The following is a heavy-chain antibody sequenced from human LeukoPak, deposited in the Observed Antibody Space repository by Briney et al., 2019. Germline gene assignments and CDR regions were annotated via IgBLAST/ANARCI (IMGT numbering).Heavy chain of an antibody. V-gene: IGHV3-23*01. CDR3: VGYSFTYYYYDMYG. D-gene: IGHD2-15*01. CDR2: ISGSGGST. Sequence: GGSLRLSCAASGFTFSSYAMSWVRQAPGRGLEWVSAISGSGGSTYYADSVKGRFTISRDNSKNTLYLQMNSLRAEDTAVYYCVGYSFTYYYYDMYGWGQGTTVTVSS. CDR1: GFTFSSYA. J-gene: IGHJ6*02.